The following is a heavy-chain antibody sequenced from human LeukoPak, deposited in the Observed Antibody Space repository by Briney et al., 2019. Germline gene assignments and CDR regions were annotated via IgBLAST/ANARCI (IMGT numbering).Heavy chain of an antibody. J-gene: IGHJ6*03. CDR1: GFTFSSYE. CDR2: ISSSGSTI. D-gene: IGHD5-12*01. Sequence: GGSLRLSCAASGFTFSSYEMNWVRQAPGKGLEWVSYISSSGSTIYYADSVKGRFTISRDNAKNSLYLQMNSLRAEDTAVYYCASGGYSGYSATPYYYYMDVWGKGTTVTISS. V-gene: IGHV3-48*03. CDR3: ASGGYSGYSATPYYYYMDV.